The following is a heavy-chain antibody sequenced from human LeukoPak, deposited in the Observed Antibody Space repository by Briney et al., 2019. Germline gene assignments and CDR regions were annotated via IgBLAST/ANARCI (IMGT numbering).Heavy chain of an antibody. V-gene: IGHV3-30-3*01. D-gene: IGHD3-22*01. CDR1: GYTFTSYY. CDR2: IPYDGSNK. Sequence: SCKASGYTFTSYYMHWVRQAPGKGLEWVAVIPYDGSNKYYADSVKGRFTISRDNSKNTLYLQMNSLRAEDTAVYYCARETNYYDSSDYYYQGYFQHWGQGTLLTVSS. CDR3: ARETNYYDSSDYYYQGYFQH. J-gene: IGHJ1*01.